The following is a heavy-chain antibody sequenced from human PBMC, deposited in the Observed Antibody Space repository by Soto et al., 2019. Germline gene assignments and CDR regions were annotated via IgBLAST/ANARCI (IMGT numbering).Heavy chain of an antibody. CDR2: IYYSGST. V-gene: IGHV4-39*01. CDR3: ASSGGSSHGAFDI. CDR1: GGSISSSSYY. D-gene: IGHD2-15*01. J-gene: IGHJ3*02. Sequence: PSETLSLTCTVSGGSISSSSYYWGWIRQPPGKGLEWIGSIYYSGSTYYNPSLKSRVTISVATSKNQFSLKLSSVTAADTAVYYCASSGGSSHGAFDIWGQGTMVTVSS.